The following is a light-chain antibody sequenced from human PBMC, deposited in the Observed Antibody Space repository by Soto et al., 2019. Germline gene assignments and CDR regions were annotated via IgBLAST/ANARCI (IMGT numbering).Light chain of an antibody. J-gene: IGKJ1*01. CDR1: QSISYS. V-gene: IGKV1-39*01. CDR3: QQSYSPVWT. Sequence: DIHMTQSPSTLSASIGDRVSITCRASQSISYSLAWYQQKPGKVPKLLIYDASSLQSGVPARFSGSGSGTDFTLTISSLQPEDFATYYCQQSYSPVWTFGQGTKVDIK. CDR2: DAS.